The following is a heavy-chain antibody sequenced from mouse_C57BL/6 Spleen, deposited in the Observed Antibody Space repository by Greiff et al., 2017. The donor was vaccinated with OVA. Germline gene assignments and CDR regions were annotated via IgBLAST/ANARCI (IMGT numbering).Heavy chain of an antibody. CDR1: GYTFTSYT. CDR3: ARSLITTVVAPDAY. V-gene: IGHV1-4*01. CDR2: INPSSGYT. J-gene: IGHJ3*01. Sequence: QVQLKQSGAELARPGASVKMSCKASGYTFTSYTMHWVKQRPGQGLEWIGYINPSSGYTKYNQKFKDKATLTADKSSSTAYMQLSSLTSEDSAVYYCARSLITTVVAPDAYWGQGTLVTVSA. D-gene: IGHD1-1*01.